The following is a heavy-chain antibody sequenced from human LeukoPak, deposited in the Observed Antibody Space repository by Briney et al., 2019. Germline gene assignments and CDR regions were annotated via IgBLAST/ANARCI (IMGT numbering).Heavy chain of an antibody. J-gene: IGHJ4*02. CDR2: INHSGST. D-gene: IGHD6-13*01. V-gene: IGHV4-34*01. Sequence: TSETLSLTCAVYGGSFSGYYWSWIRQPPGKGLEWIGEINHSGSTNYNPSLKSRVTISVDTSKNQFALKLNSVTAADTAVYYCARGGFRAAAGTALWYWGQGTLVTVSS. CDR1: GGSFSGYY. CDR3: ARGGFRAAAGTALWY.